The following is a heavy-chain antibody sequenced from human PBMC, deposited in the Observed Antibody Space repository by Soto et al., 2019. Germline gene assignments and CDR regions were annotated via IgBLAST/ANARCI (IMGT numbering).Heavy chain of an antibody. CDR2: VYVDNSNT. D-gene: IGHD3-10*01. J-gene: IGHJ4*02. CDR3: ARVRFLSGVFRSFDY. V-gene: IGHV5-51*01. CDR1: GSRFTSYW. Sequence: GESLKFSCEDSGSRFTSYWIAWVRQMPGEGLEWMGIVYVDNSNTKYRPYFEGQVTISADKSPNSAYLQWTSLRASDTAMYYCARVRFLSGVFRSFDYWGQGTQVTVSS.